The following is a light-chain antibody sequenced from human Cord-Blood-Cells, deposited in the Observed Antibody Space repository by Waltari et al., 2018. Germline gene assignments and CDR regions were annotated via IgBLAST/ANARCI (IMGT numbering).Light chain of an antibody. CDR1: SSDVGSYNL. J-gene: IGLJ3*02. Sequence: QSALTQPASVSVSPGQSITISCTGTSSDVGSYNLVSWYKQHPGKAPKLMIYEGSKRPSGVSNRFSGSKSGNTASLTISGLQAEDEAYYYCCSYAGSSTWVFGGGTKLTVL. CDR3: CSYAGSSTWV. CDR2: EGS. V-gene: IGLV2-23*01.